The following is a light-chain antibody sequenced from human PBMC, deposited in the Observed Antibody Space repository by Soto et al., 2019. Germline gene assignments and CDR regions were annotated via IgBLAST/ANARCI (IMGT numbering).Light chain of an antibody. CDR1: SSNLGNNY. J-gene: IGLJ1*01. V-gene: IGLV1-51*02. Sequence: QSVLTQPPSVSAAPGQKVTISCSGTSSNLGNNYVSWYQHFPGTAPKLLIYEDNKRPSEIPDRFSGSKSGTSATLGITGLQTGDEADYYCGTWDNSLSIYVFATGTKLTVL. CDR2: EDN. CDR3: GTWDNSLSIYV.